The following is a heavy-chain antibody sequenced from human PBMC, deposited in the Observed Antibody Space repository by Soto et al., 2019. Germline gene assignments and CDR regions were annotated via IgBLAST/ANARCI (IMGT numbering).Heavy chain of an antibody. CDR2: IIPSFPTP. CDR1: GGTFGNSA. D-gene: IGHD6-25*01. Sequence: QVQLVQSGAEVKKPGASVTVSCKASGGTFGNSAISWVRQAPGQGLEWMGGIIPSFPTPDYAQKFQGRVTITADESTSTDYMELTCLRAEDTAVYFCARAKGRLKLGGNYYYAMDVWGQGTTVTVSS. CDR3: ARAKGRLKLGGNYYYAMDV. J-gene: IGHJ6*01. V-gene: IGHV1-69*12.